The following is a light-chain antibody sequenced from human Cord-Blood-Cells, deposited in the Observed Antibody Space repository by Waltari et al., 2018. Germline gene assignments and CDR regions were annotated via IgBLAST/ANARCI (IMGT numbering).Light chain of an antibody. Sequence: QLVLTQSPSASASLGASVKLTCTLSSGHSSYAIAWHQQQPEKGPRYLMKLNSDGSHSKGAGIPVRLSGSSSGAERYPPISSLQSEDEADYYCQTWGTGIQVFGGGTKLTVL. CDR1: SGHSSYA. CDR3: QTWGTGIQV. J-gene: IGLJ3*02. CDR2: LNSDGSH. V-gene: IGLV4-69*01.